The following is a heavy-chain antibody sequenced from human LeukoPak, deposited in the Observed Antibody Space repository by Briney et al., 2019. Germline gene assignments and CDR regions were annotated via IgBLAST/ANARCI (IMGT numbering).Heavy chain of an antibody. CDR2: IYYSGST. CDR3: ARLPGSYYYYYMDV. Sequence: SETLSLTCSVSGGSISIYYWSWIRQPAGKGLEWIGRIYYSGSTYYNPSLKSRVTISIDTSKNQFSLKLTSVTAADTAVYYCARLPGSYYYYYMDVWGTGTTVTVSS. CDR1: GGSISIYY. V-gene: IGHV4-4*07. J-gene: IGHJ6*03. D-gene: IGHD1-1*01.